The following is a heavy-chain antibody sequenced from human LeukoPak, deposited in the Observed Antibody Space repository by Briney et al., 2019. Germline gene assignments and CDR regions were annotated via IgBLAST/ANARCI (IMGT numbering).Heavy chain of an antibody. D-gene: IGHD1-26*01. CDR1: GFTFSTYW. Sequence: PGGSLRLPCEASGFTFSTYWMAWLRQAPGKGLEWVANIKGDESARHQADSVKGRFTISRDNAKKSVYLQMSSLRGEDTAVYYCARDVGGSLDYWGQGTLVTVSS. J-gene: IGHJ4*02. V-gene: IGHV3-7*01. CDR2: IKGDESAR. CDR3: ARDVGGSLDY.